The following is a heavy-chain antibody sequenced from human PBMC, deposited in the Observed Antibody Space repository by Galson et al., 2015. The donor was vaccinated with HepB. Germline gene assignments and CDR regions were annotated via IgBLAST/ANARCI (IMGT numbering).Heavy chain of an antibody. CDR1: GYTFTAYY. CDR2: INPNSGVT. J-gene: IGHJ5*02. CDR3: AREAYYDILTGSPSRFDP. Sequence: SVKVSCKASGYTFTAYYMHWVRQAPGQGLEWMGRINPNSGVTNYAQKFQGRVTMTRDTSISTAYMELSSLRSEDTAVYYCAREAYYDILTGSPSRFDPWGQGTLVTVSS. D-gene: IGHD3-9*01. V-gene: IGHV1-2*06.